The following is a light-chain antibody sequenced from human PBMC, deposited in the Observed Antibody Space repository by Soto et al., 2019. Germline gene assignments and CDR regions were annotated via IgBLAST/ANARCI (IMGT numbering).Light chain of an antibody. CDR1: QSINSYY. V-gene: IGKV3-20*01. J-gene: IGKJ5*01. Sequence: ESVLTQSPGILSLSPGERATLSCRTSQSINSYYLTWYQQNPGQAPRLLIYNASNRATGIPDRFSGIGSGTDFTLTISRLEPEDFAVYYCQQYGSSPPGITFGQGTRLEIK. CDR3: QQYGSSPPGIT. CDR2: NAS.